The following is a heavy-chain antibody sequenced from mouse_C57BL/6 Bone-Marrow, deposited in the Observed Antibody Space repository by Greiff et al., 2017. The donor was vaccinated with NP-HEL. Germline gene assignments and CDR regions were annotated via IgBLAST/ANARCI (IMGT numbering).Heavy chain of an antibody. CDR2: INPSSGYT. V-gene: IGHV1-4*01. CDR1: GYTFTSCT. Sequence: QVQLQQSGAELARPGASVKMSCKASGYTFTSCTMHWVKQRPGQGLEWIGYINPSSGYTKYNQKFKDKATLTADKSSSTAYMQLSSLTSEDSAVYYCASPPTTDYWGQGTTLTVSS. D-gene: IGHD1-1*01. CDR3: ASPPTTDY. J-gene: IGHJ2*01.